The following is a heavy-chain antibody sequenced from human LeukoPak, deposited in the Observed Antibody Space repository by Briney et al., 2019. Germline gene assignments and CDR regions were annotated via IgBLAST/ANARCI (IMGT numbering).Heavy chain of an antibody. J-gene: IGHJ4*02. V-gene: IGHV3-15*01. CDR1: GFTFSNAW. D-gene: IGHD3-10*01. Sequence: KTGGSLRLSCVASGFTFSNAWMSWVRQAQGKGLEWVGRIKSKTDGGTTDYAAPVKGRFTISRDDSKNTLYLQMNSLKTEDTAVYYCTTSLPLWFGELNDYWGQGTLVTVSS. CDR3: TTSLPLWFGELNDY. CDR2: IKSKTDGGTT.